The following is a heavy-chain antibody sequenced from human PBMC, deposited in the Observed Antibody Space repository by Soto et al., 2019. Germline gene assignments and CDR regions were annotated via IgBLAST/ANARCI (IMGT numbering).Heavy chain of an antibody. V-gene: IGHV3-53*02. CDR3: ARAYYGSGSYYPPGGMDV. CDR2: IYSGGST. Sequence: EVQLVETGGGLIQPGGSLRLSCAASGFTVSSNYMSWVRQAPGKGLEWVSVIYSGGSTYYADSVKGRFTISRDNSKNTLYLHMNSLRAEDTAVYYCARAYYGSGSYYPPGGMDVWGQGTTVTVSS. J-gene: IGHJ6*02. D-gene: IGHD3-10*01. CDR1: GFTVSSNY.